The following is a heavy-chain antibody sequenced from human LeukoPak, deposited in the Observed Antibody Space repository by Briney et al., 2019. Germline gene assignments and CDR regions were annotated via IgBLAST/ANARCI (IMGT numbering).Heavy chain of an antibody. CDR2: ISYDGSNK. D-gene: IGHD6-13*01. V-gene: IGHV3-30-3*01. J-gene: IGHJ4*02. Sequence: PGGSLRLSCAASGFTFSSYAMHWVRQAPGKGLEWVAVISYDGSNKYYADSVKGRFTISRDNSKNTLYLQMNSLRAEDTAVYYCARAPSWQQLVRYYFDYWGQGTLVTVSS. CDR3: ARAPSWQQLVRYYFDY. CDR1: GFTFSSYA.